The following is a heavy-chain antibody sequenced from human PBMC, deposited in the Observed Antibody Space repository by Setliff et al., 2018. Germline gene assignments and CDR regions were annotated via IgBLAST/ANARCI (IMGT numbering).Heavy chain of an antibody. D-gene: IGHD5-12*01. CDR1: GFSFSNTK. CDR3: AGDPPYSGYAFHI. CDR2: IWYDGSYT. J-gene: IGHJ3*02. V-gene: IGHV3-33*08. Sequence: GGSLRLSCLASGFSFSNTKMSWVRQAPGKGLDWVAYIWYDGSYTYYTGSVKGRFTISRDNSRNTVYLQMNSLRAEDTAVYYCAGDPPYSGYAFHIWGQGTMVTVSS.